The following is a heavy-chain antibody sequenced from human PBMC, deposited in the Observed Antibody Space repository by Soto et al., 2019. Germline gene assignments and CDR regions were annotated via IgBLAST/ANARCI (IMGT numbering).Heavy chain of an antibody. J-gene: IGHJ4*02. CDR1: GFTFSGSA. D-gene: IGHD6-13*01. V-gene: IGHV3-73*01. CDR2: IRSKANSYAT. CDR3: TKGIAAAGIDH. Sequence: GGSLRLSCAASGFTFSGSAMHWVRQASGKGLEWVGRIRSKANSYATAYAASVKGRFTISRDDSKNTAYLQMNSLKTEDTAVYYCTKGIAAAGIDHWGQGTLVTVSS.